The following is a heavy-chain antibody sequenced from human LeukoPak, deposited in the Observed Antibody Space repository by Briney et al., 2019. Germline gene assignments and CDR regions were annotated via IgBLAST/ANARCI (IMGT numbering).Heavy chain of an antibody. Sequence: PGRSLRLSCAASGFTFSSYAMHWVRQAPGKGLDWVAVISYDGSNKYYADSVKGRFTISRDNSKNTLYLQMRSLRAEDTAVYYCARDGDSSSWGVHFYYYYGMDVWGQGTTVTVSS. D-gene: IGHD6-13*01. V-gene: IGHV3-30-3*01. CDR1: GFTFSSYA. J-gene: IGHJ6*02. CDR3: ARDGDSSSWGVHFYYYYGMDV. CDR2: ISYDGSNK.